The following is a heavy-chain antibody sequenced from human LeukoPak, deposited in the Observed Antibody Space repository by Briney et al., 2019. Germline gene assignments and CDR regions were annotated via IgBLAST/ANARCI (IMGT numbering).Heavy chain of an antibody. D-gene: IGHD3-22*01. CDR1: GFTFDDYA. J-gene: IGHJ4*02. V-gene: IGHV3-43*02. CDR3: AKDIEALYYDSSGFMAPGY. Sequence: GGSLRLSCAASGFTFDDYAMHWVRQAPGKGLEWVSLISGDGGSTYYADSVKGRFTISRDNSKNSLYPQMNSLRTEDTALYYCAKDIEALYYDSSGFMAPGYWGQGTLVTVSS. CDR2: ISGDGGST.